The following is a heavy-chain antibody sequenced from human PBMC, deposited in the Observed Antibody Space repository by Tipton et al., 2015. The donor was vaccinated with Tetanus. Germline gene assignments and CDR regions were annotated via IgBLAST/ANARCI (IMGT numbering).Heavy chain of an antibody. Sequence: SLRLSCAASGFTLSDYYMSWIRQAPGKGLEWLSYISSSGATINYADSVKGRFTLSRDTAKNSLYLLMDSLRADDTAVYYCARGNRGSSWYLWGQGTLLTVSS. CDR2: ISSSGATI. J-gene: IGHJ4*02. CDR1: GFTLSDYY. V-gene: IGHV3-11*01. D-gene: IGHD6-13*01. CDR3: ARGNRGSSWYL.